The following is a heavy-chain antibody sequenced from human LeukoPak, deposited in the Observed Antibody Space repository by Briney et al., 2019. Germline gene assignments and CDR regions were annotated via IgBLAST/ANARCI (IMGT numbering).Heavy chain of an antibody. Sequence: SETLSHTCSVSGGSMSSYYWSWIRQPPGKGLEWIGYIYYSGSTNYNPSLKSRVTISVDTSKNQFSLNLSSVTAADTAVYYCARGLTIYDILTAYYTFPYFVYWGQGTLVTVSS. D-gene: IGHD3-9*01. J-gene: IGHJ4*02. CDR1: GGSMSSYY. CDR3: ARGLTIYDILTAYYTFPYFVY. V-gene: IGHV4-59*01. CDR2: IYYSGST.